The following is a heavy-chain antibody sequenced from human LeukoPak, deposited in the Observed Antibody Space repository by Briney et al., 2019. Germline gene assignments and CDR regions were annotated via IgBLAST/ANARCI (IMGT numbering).Heavy chain of an antibody. CDR3: ASGLGIDY. CDR1: GGSISSYY. CDR2: IYYSGST. J-gene: IGHJ4*02. Sequence: SETLSLTCTVSGGSISSYYWSWIRQPPGKGLEWIGYIYYSGSTNYNPSLKSRVTISVDTSKNQFSLKLSSVTAADTAVYYCASGLGIDYWGQGTLVTVSS. D-gene: IGHD3/OR15-3a*01. V-gene: IGHV4-59*12.